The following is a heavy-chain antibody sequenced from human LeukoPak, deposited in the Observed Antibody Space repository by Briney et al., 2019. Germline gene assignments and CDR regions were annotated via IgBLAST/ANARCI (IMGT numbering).Heavy chain of an antibody. D-gene: IGHD6-6*01. CDR3: ARDRSIAARPNWFDP. Sequence: PGGPLRLSCAASGFTFSSYSMNWVRQAPGKGLEWVSSISSSSSYIYYADSVKGRFTISRDNAKNSLYLQMNSLRAEDTAVYYCARDRSIAARPNWFDPWGQGTLVTVSS. CDR2: ISSSSSYI. J-gene: IGHJ5*02. V-gene: IGHV3-21*01. CDR1: GFTFSSYS.